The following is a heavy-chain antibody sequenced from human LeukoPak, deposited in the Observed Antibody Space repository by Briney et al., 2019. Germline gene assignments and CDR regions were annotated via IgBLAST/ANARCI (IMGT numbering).Heavy chain of an antibody. V-gene: IGHV4-59*01. D-gene: IGHD2-2*01. J-gene: IGHJ4*02. CDR3: ARYYCSSTICSHFDY. CDR1: GGSISSYY. Sequence: SETLSLTCTVSGGSISSYYWSWIRQPPGKGLEWNGYIYYSGNTNYNPSLKSRVTISVDTSKNQFSLKLSSVTAADTAVYYCARYYCSSTICSHFDYWGQGTLVTVSS. CDR2: IYYSGNT.